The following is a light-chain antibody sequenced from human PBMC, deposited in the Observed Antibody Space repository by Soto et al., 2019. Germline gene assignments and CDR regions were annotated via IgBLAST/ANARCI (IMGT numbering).Light chain of an antibody. Sequence: EKVMTQSPATLSMSPGERATLSCRASQSVNSYLAWYQQKPGQAPRLLIYGASTRATGIPARFSGSGSGTEFTLTISSLQSEDFAVYYCQQYTNWPSVTFGQGTKVEIK. V-gene: IGKV3-15*01. CDR3: QQYTNWPSVT. CDR2: GAS. J-gene: IGKJ1*01. CDR1: QSVNSY.